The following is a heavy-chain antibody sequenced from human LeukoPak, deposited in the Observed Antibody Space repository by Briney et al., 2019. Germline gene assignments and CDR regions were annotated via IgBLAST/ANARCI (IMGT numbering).Heavy chain of an antibody. CDR3: ARDLTITNRGDNWFDP. V-gene: IGHV1-2*02. CDR1: GYTFTGYY. D-gene: IGHD3-10*01. J-gene: IGHJ5*02. CDR2: INPNSGGT. Sequence: GASVKVSCKASGYTFTGYYMHWVRQAPGQGLEWMGWINPNSGGTNYAQKFQGRVTMTRDTSISTAYMELSSLRSEDTAVYYCARDLTITNRGDNWFDPWGQGTLVTVSS.